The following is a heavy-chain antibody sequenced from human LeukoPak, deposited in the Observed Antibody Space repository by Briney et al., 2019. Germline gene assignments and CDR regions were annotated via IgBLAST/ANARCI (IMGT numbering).Heavy chain of an antibody. CDR3: ARGVAGTGLGGAFDY. V-gene: IGHV4-59*01. D-gene: IGHD1-1*01. CDR1: GGSISSYH. Sequence: SETLSLTCTVSGGSISSYHWSWIRQPPGKGLEWIGYIYYSGSTTYNPSLKSRVSISVDTSKNQFSLKLSSVTAADTAVYYCARGVAGTGLGGAFDYWGQGTLVTVSS. J-gene: IGHJ4*02. CDR2: IYYSGST.